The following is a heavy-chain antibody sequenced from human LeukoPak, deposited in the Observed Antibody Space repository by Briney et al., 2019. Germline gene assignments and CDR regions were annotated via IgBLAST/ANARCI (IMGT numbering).Heavy chain of an antibody. CDR3: ARGDYDFWSGYSLNWFDP. D-gene: IGHD3-3*01. CDR1: GFTFSSYA. CDR2: ISYDGSNK. J-gene: IGHJ5*02. Sequence: GGSLRLSCAASGFTFSSYAMHWVRQAPGKGLEWVAVISYDGSNKYYADSVKGRFTISRDNSKNTLYLQMNSLRAEDTAVYYCARGDYDFWSGYSLNWFDPWGQGTLVTVSS. V-gene: IGHV3-30*04.